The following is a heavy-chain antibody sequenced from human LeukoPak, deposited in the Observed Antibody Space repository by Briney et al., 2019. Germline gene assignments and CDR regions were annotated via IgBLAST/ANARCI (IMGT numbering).Heavy chain of an antibody. V-gene: IGHV3-11*06. D-gene: IGHD2-2*01. Sequence: GGSLRLSCAASGFTFSDYYMSWIRQAPGKGLEWVSYTSSSSSYTNYADSVKGRFTISRDNAKNSLYLQMNSLRAEDTAVYYCARDKGGSEYQLLGNRFDPWGQGTLVTVSS. J-gene: IGHJ5*02. CDR2: TSSSSSYT. CDR1: GFTFSDYY. CDR3: ARDKGGSEYQLLGNRFDP.